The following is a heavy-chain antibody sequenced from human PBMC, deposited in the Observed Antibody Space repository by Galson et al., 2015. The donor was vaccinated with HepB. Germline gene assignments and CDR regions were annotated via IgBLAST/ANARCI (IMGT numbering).Heavy chain of an antibody. CDR3: ARGWLHSSGWYMDAFDI. Sequence: ETLSLTCTVSGGSVSSSSYYWGWIRQPPGKGLEWIGSIYYSGSTYYNPSLKSRVTISVDTSKNQFSLKLSSVTAADTAVYYCARGWLHSSGWYMDAFDIWGQGTMVTVSS. CDR1: GGSVSSSSYY. CDR2: IYYSGST. V-gene: IGHV4-39*01. J-gene: IGHJ3*02. D-gene: IGHD6-19*01.